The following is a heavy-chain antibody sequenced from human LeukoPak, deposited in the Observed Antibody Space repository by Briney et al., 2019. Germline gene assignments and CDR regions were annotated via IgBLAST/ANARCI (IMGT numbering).Heavy chain of an antibody. J-gene: IGHJ4*02. Sequence: GGSLRLSCAASGFTFSTYWMHWVRQATGKSLEWVSAIGTAGDTYYPGSVKGRFTISRENAKNSLYLQMNSLRAGDTALYYCARGRLNWNDGRVLAYWGQGTLVTVSS. CDR1: GFTFSTYW. V-gene: IGHV3-13*01. CDR3: ARGRLNWNDGRVLAY. CDR2: IGTAGDT. D-gene: IGHD1-1*01.